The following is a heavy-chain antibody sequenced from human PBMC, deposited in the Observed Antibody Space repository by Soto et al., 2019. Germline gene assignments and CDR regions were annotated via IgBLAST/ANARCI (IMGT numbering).Heavy chain of an antibody. CDR3: AKTDYGDPIDY. CDR2: ISYDGSNK. Sequence: XGALRLFCAASGFSFSSYGMHWVRQAPGKGLEWVAVISYDGSNKYYADSVKGRFTISRDNSKNTLYLQMNSLRAEDTAVYYCAKTDYGDPIDYWGQGTLVTVSS. V-gene: IGHV3-30*18. D-gene: IGHD4-17*01. J-gene: IGHJ4*02. CDR1: GFSFSSYG.